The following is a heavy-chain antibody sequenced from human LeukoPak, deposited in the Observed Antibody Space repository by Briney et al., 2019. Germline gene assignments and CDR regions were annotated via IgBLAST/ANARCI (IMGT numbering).Heavy chain of an antibody. CDR3: ARVYKNYGSGSYSWFDP. D-gene: IGHD3-10*01. V-gene: IGHV1-2*02. CDR1: GYTFTGYY. J-gene: IGHJ5*02. CDR2: INPNSGGT. Sequence: ASVKVSCKASGYTFTGYYMHWVRQAPGQGLEWVGWINPNSGGTNYAQKFQGRVTMTRDTSISTAYMELSRLRSDDTAVYYCARVYKNYGSGSYSWFDPWGQGTLVTVSS.